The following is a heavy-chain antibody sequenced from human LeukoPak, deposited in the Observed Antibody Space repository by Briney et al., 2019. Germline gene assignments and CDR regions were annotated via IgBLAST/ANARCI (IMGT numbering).Heavy chain of an antibody. V-gene: IGHV4-59*01. CDR2: IYYSGST. Sequence: SETLSLTCTVSGGSISHYYWSWIRQPPGKGLEWIGYIYYSGSTNYNPSLKSRVTISVDTSKNQFSLKLRSVTAADTAVYYCARGGKQWRGGNYFDSWGQGTLVAVSS. J-gene: IGHJ4*02. CDR1: GGSISHYY. CDR3: ARGGKQWRGGNYFDS. D-gene: IGHD6-19*01.